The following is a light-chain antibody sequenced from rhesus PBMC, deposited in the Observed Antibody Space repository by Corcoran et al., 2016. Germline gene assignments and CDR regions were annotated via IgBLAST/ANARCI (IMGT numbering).Light chain of an antibody. J-gene: IGKJ1*01. CDR2: FAA. Sequence: ETVMTQSPATLSVSPGERATISCRASQSVGRTLAWYQQKPGHAPRLLTYFAATRATCIPDRVSGFGAGTECTLTISSLEPGEVGVYYCQKYNDWPPTFGQGTKVEIK. V-gene: IGKV3-42*02. CDR1: QSVGRT. CDR3: QKYNDWPPT.